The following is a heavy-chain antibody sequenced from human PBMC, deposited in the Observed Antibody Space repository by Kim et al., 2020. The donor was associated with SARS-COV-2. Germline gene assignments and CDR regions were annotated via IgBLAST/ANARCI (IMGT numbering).Heavy chain of an antibody. CDR2: IYYSGST. J-gene: IGHJ2*01. Sequence: SETLSLTCTVSGGSISSSSYYWGWIRQPPGKGLEWIGSIYYSGSTYYNPSLKSRVTISVDTSKNQFSLKLSSVTAADTAVYYCAGNYGDYWYFDLWGRGTLVTVSS. CDR3: AGNYGDYWYFDL. D-gene: IGHD4-17*01. V-gene: IGHV4-39*01. CDR1: GGSISSSSYY.